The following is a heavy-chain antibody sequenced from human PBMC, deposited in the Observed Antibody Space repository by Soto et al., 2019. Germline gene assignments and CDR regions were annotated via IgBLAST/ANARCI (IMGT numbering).Heavy chain of an antibody. V-gene: IGHV4-39*01. J-gene: IGHJ4*02. CDR1: GGSISSSSYY. CDR2: IYYSGST. Sequence: SETLSLTCTVSGGSISSSSYYWGWIRQPPGKGLEWIGSIYYSGSTYYNPSLKSRVTISVDTSKNQFSLKLSSVTAADTAVYYCARQPHYGDYGGDWASYLLGFFDYWGQGTLVTVSS. D-gene: IGHD4-17*01. CDR3: ARQPHYGDYGGDWASYLLGFFDY.